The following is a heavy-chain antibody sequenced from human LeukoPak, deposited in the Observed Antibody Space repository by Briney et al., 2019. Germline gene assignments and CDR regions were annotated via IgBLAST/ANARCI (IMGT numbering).Heavy chain of an antibody. CDR2: INSDGSIT. CDR1: GFTFSNSW. D-gene: IGHD6-19*01. V-gene: IGHV3-74*03. J-gene: IGHJ6*02. Sequence: GGSLRLSCAASGFTFSNSWMYWVRQAPGKGLVWVSRINSDGSITQYADSVKGRFTISRDNAKNTLFLQMNSLRVEDTALYYCARDFGQWLVLGPHYYYYGMDVWGQGTTVTVSS. CDR3: ARDFGQWLVLGPHYYYYGMDV.